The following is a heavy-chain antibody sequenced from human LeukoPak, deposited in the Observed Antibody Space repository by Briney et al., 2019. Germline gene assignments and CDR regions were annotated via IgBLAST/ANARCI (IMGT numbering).Heavy chain of an antibody. J-gene: IGHJ2*01. CDR1: GFTFSSYG. Sequence: PGGSLRLSCAASGFTFSSYGMHWVRQAPGKGLEWVAVIWYDGSNKYYADSVKGRFTISRDNSKNTLYLQMNSLRAEDTAVYYCAKAPPLGDSSGYYSWYFDLWGRGTLVTVSS. V-gene: IGHV3-33*06. CDR3: AKAPPLGDSSGYYSWYFDL. D-gene: IGHD3-22*01. CDR2: IWYDGSNK.